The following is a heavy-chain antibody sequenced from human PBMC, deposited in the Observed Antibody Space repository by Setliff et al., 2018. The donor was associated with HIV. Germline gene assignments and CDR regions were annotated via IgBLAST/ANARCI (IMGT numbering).Heavy chain of an antibody. CDR2: ISGSGGNT. J-gene: IGHJ6*02. CDR3: ARDSTYYYYGMDV. V-gene: IGHV3-23*01. Sequence: GGSLRLSCAASGVTFSNYAMAWVRQAPGKGLEWVSGISGSGGNTDYADSVKGRFTISRDNSKNTLYLQMNSLRAEDTAVYYCARDSTYYYYGMDVWGQGTTVTVSS. CDR1: GVTFSNYA. D-gene: IGHD3-3*02.